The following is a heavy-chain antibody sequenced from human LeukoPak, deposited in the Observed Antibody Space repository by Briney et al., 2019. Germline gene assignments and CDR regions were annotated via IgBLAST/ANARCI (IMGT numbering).Heavy chain of an antibody. CDR3: ARWDCSSTSCYDVFGMDV. D-gene: IGHD2-2*01. Sequence: GASVKVSCKASGYTFTGYYMHWVRQAPGQGLEWMGWINPNSGGTNYAQKFQGRVTMTRDTSISTAYMELSRLRSDDTAVYYCARWDCSSTSCYDVFGMDVWGQGTTVTVSS. J-gene: IGHJ6*02. CDR1: GYTFTGYY. V-gene: IGHV1-2*02. CDR2: INPNSGGT.